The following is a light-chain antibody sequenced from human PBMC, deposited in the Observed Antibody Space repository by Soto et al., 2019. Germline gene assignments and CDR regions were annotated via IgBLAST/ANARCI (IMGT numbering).Light chain of an antibody. Sequence: QLVLTQPPSASGTPGQRVTISCSGSSSNIGSNTVNWYQQIPGTAPKLLIYSNNQRPSGVPDRFSGSKSGTSASLAISGLQSEDEADYYCAAWDDSLNGLVFGGGTKVTVL. J-gene: IGLJ2*01. CDR1: SSNIGSNT. CDR3: AAWDDSLNGLV. CDR2: SNN. V-gene: IGLV1-44*01.